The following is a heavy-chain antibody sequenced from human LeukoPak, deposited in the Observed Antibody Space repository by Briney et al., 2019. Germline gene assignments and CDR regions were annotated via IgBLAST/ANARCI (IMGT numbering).Heavy chain of an antibody. D-gene: IGHD6-13*01. CDR3: ARLYLPYTSAWYGSAFDI. CDR1: GYSFTSYW. CDR2: LYPGDSDT. J-gene: IGHJ3*02. Sequence: VESLKISWKSSGYSFTSYWIAWVRQMPGKGLEWMGILYPGDSDTRYSPSFQGQVTISADRSITTAYLQWSSLKASDTAMYYCARLYLPYTSAWYGSAFDIWGQGTMVTVSS. V-gene: IGHV5-51*01.